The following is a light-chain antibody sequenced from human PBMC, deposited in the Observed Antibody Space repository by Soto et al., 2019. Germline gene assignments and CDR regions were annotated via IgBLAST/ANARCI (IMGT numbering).Light chain of an antibody. CDR3: QQYGSSPRT. CDR1: QTVTSNY. J-gene: IGKJ1*01. V-gene: IGKV3-20*01. Sequence: EIELTQSPGTLSSAPGERATLSFRASQTVTSNYLAWYQQKPGQAPRLLFFGASIRATGLPDRFSGGGSGTDFTLTISRLEPEDFAVYYCQQYGSSPRTFGQGTKVDIK. CDR2: GAS.